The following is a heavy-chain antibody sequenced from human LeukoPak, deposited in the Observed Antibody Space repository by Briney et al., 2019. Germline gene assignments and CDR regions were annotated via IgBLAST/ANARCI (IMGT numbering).Heavy chain of an antibody. CDR2: ISSSSSYK. CDR1: GFTFSSYS. V-gene: IGHV3-21*01. CDR3: ARGYSDILTGYSPYYSDY. J-gene: IGHJ4*02. D-gene: IGHD3-9*01. Sequence: GGSLRLSCAASGFTFSSYSMNWVRQAPGRGLECVSSISSSSSYKYYADSVKGRFTISRDHAKTSLYLQMNSLRAEDTAVYYCARGYSDILTGYSPYYSDYWGQRTLVTVSS.